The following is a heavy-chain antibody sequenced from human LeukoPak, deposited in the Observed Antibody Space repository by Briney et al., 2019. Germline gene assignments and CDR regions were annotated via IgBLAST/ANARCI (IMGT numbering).Heavy chain of an antibody. CDR3: AKDPDDYGDR. J-gene: IGHJ4*02. D-gene: IGHD4-17*01. V-gene: IGHV3-30*18. Sequence: GGSLRLSCAASGFTFSRYGMHWVRQAPGKGLDWLAVISYDGSKKYYADSVKGRFATSRDNSKNTLYLQMNSLRLEDMAVYYCAKDPDDYGDRWGQGTLVTVSS. CDR1: GFTFSRYG. CDR2: ISYDGSKK.